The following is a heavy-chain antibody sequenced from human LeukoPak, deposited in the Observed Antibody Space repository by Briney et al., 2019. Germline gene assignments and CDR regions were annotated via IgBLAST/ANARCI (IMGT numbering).Heavy chain of an antibody. CDR3: AKPRDIDSWAFDV. CDR1: GFTFSTYG. CDR2: ISYDENNK. D-gene: IGHD2-15*01. J-gene: IGHJ3*01. V-gene: IGHV3-30*18. Sequence: PGGSLRLSCAASGFTFSTYGMHWVRQAPGKGLEWVAVISYDENNKYYADSVKGRFTISRDNSKNTLYLQMNSLRTEDTAVYYCAKPRDIDSWAFDVWGQGTMVTVS.